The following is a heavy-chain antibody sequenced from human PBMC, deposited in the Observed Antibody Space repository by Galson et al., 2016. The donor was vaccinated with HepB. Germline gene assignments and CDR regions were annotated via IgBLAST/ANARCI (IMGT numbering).Heavy chain of an antibody. CDR2: IYYSGST. CDR3: ARHFRYSSGPSAF. V-gene: IGHV4-39*01. D-gene: IGHD6-19*01. Sequence: ETLSLPCTVSGGSVRSSSYYWGWIRQPPGKGLEWIGSIYYSGSTYYNPSLKSRVTISVDTSKNQFSLKLSSVTAAVTAVYYCARHFRYSSGPSAFWGQGTLVTVSS. CDR1: GGSVRSSSYY. J-gene: IGHJ4*02.